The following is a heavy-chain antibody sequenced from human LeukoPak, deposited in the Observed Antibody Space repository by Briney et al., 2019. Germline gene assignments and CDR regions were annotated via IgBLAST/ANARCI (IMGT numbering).Heavy chain of an antibody. CDR3: ARAHYYDSSGFDY. D-gene: IGHD3-22*01. CDR2: ISSSGSTI. V-gene: IGHV3-48*03. CDR1: GFTFSSYE. Sequence: GGSLRLSCAASGFTFSSYEMNWVRRAPGKGLEWVSYISSSGSTIYYADSVKGRFTISRDSAKNSLYLQMNSLRAEDTAVYYCARAHYYDSSGFDYWGQGTLVTVSS. J-gene: IGHJ4*02.